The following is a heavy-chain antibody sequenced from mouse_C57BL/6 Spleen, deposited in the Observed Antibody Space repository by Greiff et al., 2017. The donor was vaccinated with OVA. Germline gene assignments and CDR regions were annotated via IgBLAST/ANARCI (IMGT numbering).Heavy chain of an antibody. CDR1: GYTFTSYW. D-gene: IGHD1-1*01. CDR2: IDPSDSYT. Sequence: QVQLQQPGAELVMPGASVKLSCKASGYTFTSYWMHWVQQRPGQGLEWIGEIDPSDSYTNYNHTFQGTFTLTVANSSSTAYMQLSRLTSEDSEVYYCERGGTTVVPDFDVWGTGTTVTVSS. J-gene: IGHJ1*03. CDR3: ERGGTTVVPDFDV. V-gene: IGHV1-69*01.